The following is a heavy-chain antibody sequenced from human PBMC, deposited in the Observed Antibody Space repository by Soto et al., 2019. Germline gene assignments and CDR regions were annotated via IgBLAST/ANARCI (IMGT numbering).Heavy chain of an antibody. Sequence: QVQLVESGGGVVQPGRSLRLSCAASGFTFSSYGMHWVRQAPGKGLEWVAVIWYDGSNKYYADSVKGRFTISRDNSKNTLYLQMNSLGAEDTAVYYCARELLFLAAAGGWFDPWGQGTLVTVSS. J-gene: IGHJ5*02. D-gene: IGHD6-13*01. V-gene: IGHV3-33*01. CDR2: IWYDGSNK. CDR3: ARELLFLAAAGGWFDP. CDR1: GFTFSSYG.